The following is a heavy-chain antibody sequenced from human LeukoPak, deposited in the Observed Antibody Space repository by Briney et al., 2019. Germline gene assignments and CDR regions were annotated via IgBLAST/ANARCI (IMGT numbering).Heavy chain of an antibody. J-gene: IGHJ4*02. CDR3: ARFNSGGFDN. Sequence: SETLSLTCTVSGGSIRNYYWSWIRQPPGKGLEGIGYIYYSGSTNYNPSLKSRVTISVDTSRNQCSLNLNSVTAADTAVYFCARFNSGGFDNWGRGSLVTVSS. D-gene: IGHD3-10*01. V-gene: IGHV4-59*01. CDR1: GGSIRNYY. CDR2: IYYSGST.